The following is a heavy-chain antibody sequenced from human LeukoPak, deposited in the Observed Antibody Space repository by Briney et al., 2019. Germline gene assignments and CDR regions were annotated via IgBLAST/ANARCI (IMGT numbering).Heavy chain of an antibody. Sequence: SETLSLTCTVSGGSISTYYWSWIRQPPGKGLEWIGYSHYSGSTNYNPSLKSRVTMSVDTSKNQFSLKLSSVTAADTAMYYCVREFDYWGQGILVTVSS. CDR2: SHYSGST. J-gene: IGHJ4*02. CDR1: GGSISTYY. V-gene: IGHV4-59*12. CDR3: VREFDY.